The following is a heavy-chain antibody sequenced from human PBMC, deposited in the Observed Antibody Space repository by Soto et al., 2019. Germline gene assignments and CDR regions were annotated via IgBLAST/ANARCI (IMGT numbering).Heavy chain of an antibody. CDR2: ISGSGGST. CDR3: AKDSSYYYDSSGSVHGCFQH. V-gene: IGHV3-23*01. Sequence: GGSLRLSCAASGFTFSSYAMSWVRQAPGKGLEWVSAISGSGGSTYYADSVKGRFTISRDNSKNTLYLQMNSLRAEDTAVYYCAKDSSYYYDSSGSVHGCFQHWGQGTLVTVSS. J-gene: IGHJ1*01. CDR1: GFTFSSYA. D-gene: IGHD3-22*01.